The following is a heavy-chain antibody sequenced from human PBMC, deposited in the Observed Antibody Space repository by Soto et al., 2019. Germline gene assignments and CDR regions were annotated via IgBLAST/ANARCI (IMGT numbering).Heavy chain of an antibody. Sequence: SETLSLTCSVSGYSISTSYWWGWIRQPPGKGLEWIGYIYYSGSTHYNPSLKSRVTMSVDTSKNQFSLKVTSVTAVDTAVYYCARKSSSQSWFDPWGQGILVTVS. J-gene: IGHJ5*02. CDR2: IYYSGST. V-gene: IGHV4-28*01. CDR3: ARKSSSQSWFDP. CDR1: GYSISTSYW.